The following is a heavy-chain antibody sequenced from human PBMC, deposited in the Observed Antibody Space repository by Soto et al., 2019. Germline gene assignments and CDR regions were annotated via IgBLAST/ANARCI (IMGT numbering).Heavy chain of an antibody. CDR1: EGTFNSYA. CDR2: IINYYNTL. V-gene: IGHV1-69*01. CDR3: ASGASRWYPYFFDS. Sequence: QAQVVQSGAEVRKPGSSVKLSCKASEGTFNSYAIAWVRQAPGQGLEWMGGIINYYNTLNYAQKFQDRVTITAEDYTNTVYMELSSLRSDDTAVHFCASGASRWYPYFFDSWAQGTLVTVSS. D-gene: IGHD6-13*01. J-gene: IGHJ4*02.